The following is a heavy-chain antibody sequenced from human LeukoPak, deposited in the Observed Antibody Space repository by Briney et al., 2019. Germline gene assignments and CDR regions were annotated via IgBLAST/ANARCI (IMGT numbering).Heavy chain of an antibody. J-gene: IGHJ3*02. CDR3: ARQEKYYDILTGYLQDAFDI. CDR1: GGSISSYY. V-gene: IGHV4-59*08. D-gene: IGHD3-9*01. CDR2: IYYSGST. Sequence: SETLSLTCTVSGGSISSYYWSWIRQTPGKGLEWIGYIYYSGSTNYNPSLKSRVTISVDTSKNQFSLKLSSVTAADTAVYYCARQEKYYDILTGYLQDAFDIWGQGTMVTVSS.